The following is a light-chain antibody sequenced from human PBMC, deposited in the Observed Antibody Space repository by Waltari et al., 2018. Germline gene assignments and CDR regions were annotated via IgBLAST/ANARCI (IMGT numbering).Light chain of an antibody. CDR2: DAS. Sequence: EIVLTQSPATLSLSPGERATLSCRASQSVSSYLAWYQQKPGQAPRLLIYDASNRATGIPARFSVSGSGTDFTLTISSLAPEDFAVYYCQQRSNWPPGFPFGPGTKVDIK. CDR3: QQRSNWPPGFP. V-gene: IGKV3-11*01. CDR1: QSVSSY. J-gene: IGKJ3*01.